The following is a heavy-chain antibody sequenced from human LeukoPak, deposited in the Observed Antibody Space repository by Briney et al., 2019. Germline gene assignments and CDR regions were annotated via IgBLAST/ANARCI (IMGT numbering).Heavy chain of an antibody. CDR2: ISYDGSDK. Sequence: PGRSLRLSCAASGFTFSSYGMPWVRQAPGKGLEWVAVISYDGSDKYYADSVKGRFTISRDNSKNTLYLQMNSLRAEDTAVYYCARDAPYSSGWYDYWGQGTLVTVSS. CDR1: GFTFSSYG. V-gene: IGHV3-30*03. J-gene: IGHJ4*02. CDR3: ARDAPYSSGWYDY. D-gene: IGHD6-19*01.